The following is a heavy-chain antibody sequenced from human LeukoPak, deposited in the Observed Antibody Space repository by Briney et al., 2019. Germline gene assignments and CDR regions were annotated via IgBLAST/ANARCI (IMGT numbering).Heavy chain of an antibody. CDR3: ARWDASMGSPMGFDY. CDR2: IYNSGTA. Sequence: GGSLRLSCVASGFIVTDNYMSWVRQAPGEGLEWVSVIYNSGTAYYADSVKGRVTISRDSSKNTLYLQMNSLRVEDTAVYYCARWDASMGSPMGFDYWGQGTLVTVSS. D-gene: IGHD1-26*01. CDR1: GFIVTDNY. V-gene: IGHV3-53*01. J-gene: IGHJ4*02.